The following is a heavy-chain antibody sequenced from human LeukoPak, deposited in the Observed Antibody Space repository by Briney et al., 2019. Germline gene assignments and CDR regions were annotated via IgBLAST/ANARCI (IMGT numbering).Heavy chain of an antibody. J-gene: IGHJ4*02. CDR2: MSSSSTYI. V-gene: IGHV3-21*01. D-gene: IGHD5-12*01. Sequence: GGPLRLSCEASGFTFSTYSMNWVRQAPGKGLEWVSSMSSSSTYIYYADSVKGRFTISRDDAKNSLYLQMNSLRAEDTAVYYCARDRSGYDYWGGSDYWGQGTLVTVSS. CDR3: ARDRSGYDYWGGSDY. CDR1: GFTFSTYS.